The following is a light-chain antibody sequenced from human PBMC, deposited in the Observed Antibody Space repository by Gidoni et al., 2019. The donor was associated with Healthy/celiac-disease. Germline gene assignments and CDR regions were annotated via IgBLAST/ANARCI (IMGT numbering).Light chain of an antibody. J-gene: IGLJ3*02. CDR3: LLYYGGAVWV. Sequence: QTVVTQEPSLTVSPAGTVTLTCASSTGAVTSGYYPNWFQQKPGQAPRALIDSTSNKHSWTPARFSGSLLGGKAALTLSGVQPEDEAEYYCLLYYGGAVWVFGGGTKLTVL. V-gene: IGLV7-43*01. CDR2: STS. CDR1: TGAVTSGYY.